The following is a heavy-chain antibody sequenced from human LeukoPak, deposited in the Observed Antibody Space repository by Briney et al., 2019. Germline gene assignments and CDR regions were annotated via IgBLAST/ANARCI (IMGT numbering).Heavy chain of an antibody. J-gene: IGHJ4*02. CDR3: VACIAGDNYFDY. CDR1: GFTFTSSA. CDR2: IVVGSGNT. Sequence: GTSLKLSCEASGFTFTSSAMQWVRQAPGQRLEWIAWIVVGSGNTNYAQKFQGRVTITRDMSTSTAYMEMSSLRAEDTAVYYCVACIAGDNYFDYWGQGTLVTVSS. V-gene: IGHV1-58*02. D-gene: IGHD1-26*01.